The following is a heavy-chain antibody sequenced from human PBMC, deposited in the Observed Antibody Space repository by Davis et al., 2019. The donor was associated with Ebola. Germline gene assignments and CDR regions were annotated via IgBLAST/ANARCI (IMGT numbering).Heavy chain of an antibody. CDR1: GYTFTTYY. CDR2: INPNSGDT. D-gene: IGHD1-26*01. Sequence: ASVKVSCKASGYTFTTYYIHWVRQAPGQGLEWMGWINPNSGDTNYAQKFQGRVTVTRDTSITTAYMELTRLRYDDTAVYYYARYSGLDFWGQGTLVTVSS. V-gene: IGHV1-2*02. CDR3: ARYSGLDF. J-gene: IGHJ4*02.